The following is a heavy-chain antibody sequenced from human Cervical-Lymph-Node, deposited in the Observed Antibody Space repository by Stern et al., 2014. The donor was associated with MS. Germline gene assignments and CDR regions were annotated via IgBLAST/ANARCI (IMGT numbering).Heavy chain of an antibody. CDR1: GGSFSGYY. D-gene: IGHD3-3*01. Sequence: QVQLQQWGAGLLKPSETLSLTCAVYGGSFSGYYWSWIRQPPGKGLEWIGEINHRGRTKYNPSLKSRVPLSVDTSKHQFSLKLRPGTAADTAVYYCARRGYDFWSGYYTASYYFDYWGQGTLVTVSS. J-gene: IGHJ4*02. CDR3: ARRGYDFWSGYYTASYYFDY. CDR2: INHRGRT. V-gene: IGHV4-34*01.